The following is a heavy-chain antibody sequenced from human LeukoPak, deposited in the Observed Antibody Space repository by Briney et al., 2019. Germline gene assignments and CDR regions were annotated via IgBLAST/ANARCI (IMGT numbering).Heavy chain of an antibody. J-gene: IGHJ4*02. D-gene: IGHD3-3*01. V-gene: IGHV3-49*03. CDR2: IRSKPYGGTT. Sequence: GGSLRLSCTTSGFTFGDYVVSWFRQAPGKGLEWVGFIRSKPYGGTTEYAASVKGRFTISRDDSKSIAYLQMNSLKTEDTAVYYCTRGSDSIFGVARDGFDYWGQGTLVTVSS. CDR3: TRGSDSIFGVARDGFDY. CDR1: GFTFGDYV.